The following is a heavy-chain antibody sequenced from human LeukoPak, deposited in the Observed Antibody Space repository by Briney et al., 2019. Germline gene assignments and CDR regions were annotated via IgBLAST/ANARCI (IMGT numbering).Heavy chain of an antibody. J-gene: IGHJ3*02. CDR2: IIPTFGTA. CDR3: ARSNHYYGSGSGDAFDI. D-gene: IGHD3-10*01. CDR1: GGTFTSYA. V-gene: IGHV1-69*05. Sequence: SVKVSCKASGGTFTSYAISWVRQAPGQGLEWMGGIIPTFGTANYAQKFQGRVTITTGESTSTAYMELSSLRSEDTAVFYCARSNHYYGSGSGDAFDIWGQGTMVTVSS.